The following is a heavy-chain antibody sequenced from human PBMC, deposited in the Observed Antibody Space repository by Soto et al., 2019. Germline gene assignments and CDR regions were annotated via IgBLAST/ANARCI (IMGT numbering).Heavy chain of an antibody. CDR2: ISAYNGNT. CDR3: ARGGVYGSGSYRLDF. CDR1: GYSDTTYG. Sequence: QVQLVQSGAAVKRPGASVKVSCRTSGYSDTTYGITWVRQAPGQGLEWMGWISAYNGNTNYAQKFQGRVTMTADTSTSTAYMELRSLRSDDTALYYCARGGVYGSGSYRLDFWGQGTLVTVSS. D-gene: IGHD3-10*01. V-gene: IGHV1-18*01. J-gene: IGHJ4*02.